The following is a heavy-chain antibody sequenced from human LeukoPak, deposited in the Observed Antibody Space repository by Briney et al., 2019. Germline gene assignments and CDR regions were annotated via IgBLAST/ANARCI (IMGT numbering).Heavy chain of an antibody. CDR1: GFTFSSYW. CDR2: IKQDGSEK. J-gene: IGHJ6*02. D-gene: IGHD2-21*02. V-gene: IGHV3-7*02. Sequence: GGSLRLSCAASGFTFSSYWMSWVRQAPGKGLEWVANIKQDGSEKYYVDSVKGRFTISRDNTKNSLYLQMNRLRAEDTAVYHCMMSLTAHYYFGMDVWGQGTTVTVSS. CDR3: MMSLTAHYYFGMDV.